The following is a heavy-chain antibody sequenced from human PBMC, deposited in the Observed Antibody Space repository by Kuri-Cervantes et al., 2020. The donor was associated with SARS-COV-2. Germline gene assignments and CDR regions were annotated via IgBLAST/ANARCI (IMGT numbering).Heavy chain of an antibody. CDR2: IRNDGTAR. J-gene: IGHJ6*03. V-gene: IGHV3-30*02. CDR1: GFTFSNCD. D-gene: IGHD1-20*01. CDR3: AKDKKITGMGYYYFMDV. Sequence: GESLKISCAASGFTFSNCDMHWVRQRPGKGLEWVAFIRNDGTARQYVDSVKGRFTISRDNYKSTVHLQVNSLRVEDTAVYYCAKDKKITGMGYYYFMDVWGKGTAVTVSS.